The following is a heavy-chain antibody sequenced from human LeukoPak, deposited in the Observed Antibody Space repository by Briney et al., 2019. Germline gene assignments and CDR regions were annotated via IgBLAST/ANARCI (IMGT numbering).Heavy chain of an antibody. J-gene: IGHJ4*02. CDR3: ARDGSSWSREIDY. V-gene: IGHV3-48*03. CDR1: EFTFSSYE. D-gene: IGHD6-13*01. CDR2: IGRSGSIK. Sequence: TGGSLRLSCAASEFTFSSYEMNWVRQAPGKGLEWISYIGRSGSIKHYADSVKGRFTISRDNAKNSLYLQMNSLGVEDTAVYYCARDGSSWSREIDYWGQGTLVTVSS.